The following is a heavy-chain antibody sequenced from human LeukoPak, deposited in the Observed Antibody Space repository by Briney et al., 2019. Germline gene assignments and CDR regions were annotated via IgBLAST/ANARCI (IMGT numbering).Heavy chain of an antibody. J-gene: IGHJ4*02. CDR1: GGSFSGYY. Sequence: SETLSLTCAVYGGSFSGYYWSWIRQPPGKGLEWIGEINHSGSTNYNPSLKSRVTISVDTSKNQFSLKLSSVTAEDTALYYCARGLTTSDYWGQGTLVTVSS. D-gene: IGHD4-17*01. CDR3: ARGLTTSDY. CDR2: INHSGST. V-gene: IGHV4-34*01.